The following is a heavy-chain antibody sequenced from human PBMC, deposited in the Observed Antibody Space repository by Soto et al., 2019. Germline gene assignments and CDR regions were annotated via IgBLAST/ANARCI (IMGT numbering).Heavy chain of an antibody. CDR3: ARDRGYSSYDY. CDR1: GFTFSSSW. V-gene: IGHV3-7*01. D-gene: IGHD5-12*01. CDR2: IKEDGSEK. J-gene: IGHJ4*02. Sequence: LRLSCAASGFTFSSSWMSWVRQAPGKGLEWVAAIKEDGSEKYYVDFVKGRFTISRDNVENSLYLQMNSLRGEDTAVYFCARDRGYSSYDYWGLGTLVTVSS.